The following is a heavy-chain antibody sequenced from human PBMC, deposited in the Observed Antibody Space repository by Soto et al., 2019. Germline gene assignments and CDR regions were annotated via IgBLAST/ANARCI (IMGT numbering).Heavy chain of an antibody. V-gene: IGHV2-5*02. CDR3: AHGTVAGTGWFDP. J-gene: IGHJ5*02. D-gene: IGHD6-13*01. CDR2: IYWDDEK. CDR1: GFSLSTSGVG. Sequence: QITLKESGPTLVKPTQTLTLTCTLSGFSLSTSGVGVAWIRQSPGKALEWLAIIYWDDEKRYSPSLKSRLTITNHSPKNQVVLTLTNMDPVDTATYYCAHGTVAGTGWFDPWGQGTLVTVSS.